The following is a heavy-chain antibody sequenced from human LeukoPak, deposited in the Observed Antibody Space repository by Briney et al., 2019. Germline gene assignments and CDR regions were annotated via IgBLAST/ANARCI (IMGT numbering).Heavy chain of an antibody. V-gene: IGHV3-21*01. Sequence: AGGSLRLSCAASGFTFSSDSMNWVRQAPGKGPKWVSSISSSSSYIYYANSVKGRFTISRDNAKNLLYLQMNSLRAEDTAVYYCAREQAAAGRAYFDYWGQGTLVTVSS. CDR3: AREQAAAGRAYFDY. D-gene: IGHD6-13*01. J-gene: IGHJ4*02. CDR1: GFTFSSDS. CDR2: ISSSSSYI.